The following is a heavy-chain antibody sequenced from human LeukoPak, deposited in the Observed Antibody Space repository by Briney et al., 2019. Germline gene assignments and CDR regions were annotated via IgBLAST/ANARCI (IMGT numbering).Heavy chain of an antibody. CDR3: ARDRAFCSGRHCQNAFDI. CDR1: GYTFADYY. V-gene: IGHV1-2*02. D-gene: IGHD2-15*01. J-gene: IGHJ3*02. CDR2: MNPKIGGT. Sequence: ASVKVSCKASGYTFADYYMHWVRQSPGQGLDWMGWMNPKIGGTNNVEKFEGRGTMTRDTAMNTAYMELSSLTSDDTAVYYCARDRAFCSGRHCQNAFDIWGQGTMVTVSS.